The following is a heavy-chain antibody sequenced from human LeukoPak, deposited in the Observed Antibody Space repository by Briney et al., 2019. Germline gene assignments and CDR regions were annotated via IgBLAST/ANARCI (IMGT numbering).Heavy chain of an antibody. J-gene: IGHJ4*02. CDR3: ARGPSAADCTNGVCFTGNDY. V-gene: IGHV3-74*01. D-gene: IGHD2-8*01. Sequence: PGGSLRLSCAASGFTFSSYWMHWVRQAPGKGLVWVSRINTDGSSTNYADSVKGRFTISSDNAKNTLYLQMNSLRADDTAVYYCARGPSAADCTNGVCFTGNDYWGQGTLVTVSS. CDR1: GFTFSSYW. CDR2: INTDGSST.